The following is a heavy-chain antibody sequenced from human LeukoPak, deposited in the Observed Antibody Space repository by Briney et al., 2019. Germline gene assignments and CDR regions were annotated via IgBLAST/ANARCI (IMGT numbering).Heavy chain of an antibody. V-gene: IGHV1-18*01. CDR3: AREGNYYGSGSYAVYYYYYYGMDV. J-gene: IGHJ6*02. D-gene: IGHD3-10*01. Sequence: ASVKVSCKASGYTFTSYGISWVRQAPGQGLEWMGWISAYNGNTNYAQKLQGRVTMTTDTSTSTAYMELRSPRSDDTAVYYCAREGNYYGSGSYAVYYYYYYGMDVWGQGTTVTVSS. CDR1: GYTFTSYG. CDR2: ISAYNGNT.